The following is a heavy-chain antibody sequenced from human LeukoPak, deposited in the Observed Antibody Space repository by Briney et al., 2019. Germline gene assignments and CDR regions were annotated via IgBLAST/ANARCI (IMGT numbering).Heavy chain of an antibody. CDR3: ARVHSLADYYYYGMDV. CDR1: GGSFSGYY. J-gene: IGHJ6*02. D-gene: IGHD3-3*02. CDR2: INHSGST. V-gene: IGHV4-34*01. Sequence: PSETLSLTCAVPGGSFSGYYWSWVRQPPGKGLEWIGEINHSGSTNYNPSLKSRVTISVDTSKNQFSLKLSSVTAADTAVYYCARVHSLADYYYYGMDVWGQGTTVTVSS.